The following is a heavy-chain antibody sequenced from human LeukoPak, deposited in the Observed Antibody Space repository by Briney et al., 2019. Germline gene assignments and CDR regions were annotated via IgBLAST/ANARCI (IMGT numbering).Heavy chain of an antibody. Sequence: PSETLSLTCTVSGGSISSSSYYWGWIRQPPGKGLEWIGSIYYSGSTYYNPSLKSRVTISVDTSKNQFSLKLSSVTAADTAVYYCARGGSSWYFDYWGQGTLVTVSS. V-gene: IGHV4-39*07. CDR2: IYYSGST. J-gene: IGHJ4*02. D-gene: IGHD6-13*01. CDR3: ARGGSSWYFDY. CDR1: GGSISSSSYY.